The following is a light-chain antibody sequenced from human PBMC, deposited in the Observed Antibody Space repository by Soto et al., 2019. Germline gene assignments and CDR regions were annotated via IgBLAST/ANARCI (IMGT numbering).Light chain of an antibody. CDR3: QQYERYPYS. CDR1: QSISSS. Sequence: IQMTQSPSTVSASVGDRVTITCRASQSISSSLAWYQQKPGKAPKVLIYDASSLDSGVPSRFSGSVYGTEITLTVSSLQPGDFATYACQQYERYPYSFGQGAKLEIK. J-gene: IGKJ2*01. V-gene: IGKV1-5*01. CDR2: DAS.